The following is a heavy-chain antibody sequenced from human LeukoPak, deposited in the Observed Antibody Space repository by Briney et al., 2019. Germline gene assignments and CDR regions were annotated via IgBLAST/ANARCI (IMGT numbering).Heavy chain of an antibody. J-gene: IGHJ4*02. CDR3: AKDTLAYYFDY. Sequence: GGSLRLSCAASGFTFSSFGMHWVRQAPGRGLEWVATIWYDGTTTYYADSVKGRFTISRDDSKNTVYLQRNTPRAEDTATYYCAKDTLAYYFDYWGQGTLVTVSS. V-gene: IGHV3-30*02. CDR1: GFTFSSFG. CDR2: IWYDGTTT.